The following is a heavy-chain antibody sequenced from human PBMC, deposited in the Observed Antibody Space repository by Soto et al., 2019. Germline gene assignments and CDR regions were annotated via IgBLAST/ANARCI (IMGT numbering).Heavy chain of an antibody. Sequence: GGSLRLSCAASGFTFSSYSMSWVRQAPGKGLEWVSAISGSGGSTYYADSVKGRFTISRDNSKNTLYLQINSLRAEDTAVYYCAKAGDEYSSSYYDYWGQGTLVTVSS. CDR1: GFTFSSYS. V-gene: IGHV3-23*01. CDR2: ISGSGGST. J-gene: IGHJ4*02. D-gene: IGHD6-6*01. CDR3: AKAGDEYSSSYYDY.